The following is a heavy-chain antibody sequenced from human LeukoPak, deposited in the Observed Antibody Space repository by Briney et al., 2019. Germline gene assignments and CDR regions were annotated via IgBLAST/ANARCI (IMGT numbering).Heavy chain of an antibody. CDR2: MHYSGNT. CDR1: GGSISGHY. CDR3: ARGPKMATIREVYYYYYYYMDV. Sequence: SETLSLTCTVSGGSISGHYWSWIRQSPGKGLEWIGFMHYSGNTNSNPSLRSRVTISMDTSKNQFSLKMSSVTAADTAVYYCARGPKMATIREVYYYYYYYMDVWGKGTTVTVSS. V-gene: IGHV4-59*11. D-gene: IGHD5-24*01. J-gene: IGHJ6*03.